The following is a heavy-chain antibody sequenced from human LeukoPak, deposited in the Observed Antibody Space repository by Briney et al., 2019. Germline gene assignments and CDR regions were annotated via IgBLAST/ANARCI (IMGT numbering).Heavy chain of an antibody. CDR1: GGTFSSYA. J-gene: IGHJ4*02. CDR2: IIPIFGTA. CDR3: ARGAPDILTGRPPGFDY. D-gene: IGHD3-9*01. V-gene: IGHV1-69*01. Sequence: SVKVSCKASGGTFSSYAISWVRQAPGQGLEWMGGIIPIFGTANYAQKFQGRVTITADESTSTAYMELSSLRSEDTAVYYCARGAPDILTGRPPGFDYWGQGTLVTVSS.